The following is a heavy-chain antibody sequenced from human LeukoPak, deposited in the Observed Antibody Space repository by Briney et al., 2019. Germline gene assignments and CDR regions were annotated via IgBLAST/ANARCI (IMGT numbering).Heavy chain of an antibody. Sequence: HPGGALRLSCAASGFTFSSYAMSWGRQAPGKGVEWVSAISGSGGSTYYADSVKGRFTISRDNSKNTLYLQMNSLRAEGTAVYYCAKEGLRLLEWLPRFWYYFDYWGQGTLLTVSS. D-gene: IGHD3-3*01. J-gene: IGHJ4*02. CDR3: AKEGLRLLEWLPRFWYYFDY. V-gene: IGHV3-23*01. CDR1: GFTFSSYA. CDR2: ISGSGGST.